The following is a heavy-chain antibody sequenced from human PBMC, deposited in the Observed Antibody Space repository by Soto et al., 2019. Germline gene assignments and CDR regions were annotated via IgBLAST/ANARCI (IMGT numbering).Heavy chain of an antibody. J-gene: IGHJ6*02. CDR2: IIPVFGIA. D-gene: IGHD3-10*01. CDR1: GGTFSSYA. CDR3: ARGKSYYGSGRGIYDYYSLDV. Sequence: QVQLVQSGAEVKKPGSSVKVSCKSSGGTFSSYAISWVRQAPGQGLEWMGGIIPVFGIANYAQKFQGRVTITADKSTNTAYMELSSLRSEDTAGYYCARGKSYYGSGRGIYDYYSLDVWGQGTTVTVSS. V-gene: IGHV1-69*17.